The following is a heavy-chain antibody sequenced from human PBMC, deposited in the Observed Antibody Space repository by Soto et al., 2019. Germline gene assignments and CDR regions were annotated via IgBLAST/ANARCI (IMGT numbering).Heavy chain of an antibody. D-gene: IGHD3-9*01. CDR1: GYTFTSYG. CDR3: ARDLYYDILTGYPIFDY. CDR2: ISAYNGNT. Sequence: QVQLVQSGAEVKKPGASVKVSCQASGYTFTSYGISWVRQAPGQGLEWMGWISAYNGNTNYAQKLQGRVTMTTDTSTSTAYMELRSLRSDDTAVYYCARDLYYDILTGYPIFDYWGQGTLVTVSS. V-gene: IGHV1-18*01. J-gene: IGHJ4*02.